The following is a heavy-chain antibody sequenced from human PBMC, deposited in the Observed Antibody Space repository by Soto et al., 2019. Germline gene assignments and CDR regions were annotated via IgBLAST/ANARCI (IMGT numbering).Heavy chain of an antibody. V-gene: IGHV3-21*01. J-gene: IGHJ4*02. CDR2: ISSSSSYK. Sequence: EVQLVESGGGLVKPGGSLRLSCAASGFTFSSYSMNWVRQAPGKGLEWVSSISSSSSYKYYADSVEGRFTISRDNAKNSLYLQMNSLIAGDTAVYYGARVRKASSSSSGKNGFDYWGQGTLVTVSS. D-gene: IGHD6-6*01. CDR1: GFTFSSYS. CDR3: ARVRKASSSSSGKNGFDY.